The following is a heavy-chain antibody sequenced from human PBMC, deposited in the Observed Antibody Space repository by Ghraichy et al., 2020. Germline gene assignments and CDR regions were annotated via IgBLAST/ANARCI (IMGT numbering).Heavy chain of an antibody. J-gene: IGHJ5*02. Sequence: SGPTLVKPTQTLTLTCTFSGFSLSTGRVGVGWIRQPPGKALEWLAVIYWDDDKRYSPSLKSRLTITKDTSKNQVVLTMTNMDPVDTATYYCAHRASHWGYTWFDPWGQETLVTVSS. CDR2: IYWDDDK. V-gene: IGHV2-5*02. CDR3: AHRASHWGYTWFDP. CDR1: GFSLSTGRVG. D-gene: IGHD7-27*01.